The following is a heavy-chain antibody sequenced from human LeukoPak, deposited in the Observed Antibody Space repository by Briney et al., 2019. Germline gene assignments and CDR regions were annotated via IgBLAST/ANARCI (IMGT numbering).Heavy chain of an antibody. V-gene: IGHV1-18*04. CDR1: GYNFISSG. D-gene: IGHD6-19*01. Sequence: ASVKVSCKASGYNFISSGVTWVRQAPGQGLEWMGWISPYNGNTNFAQKLQGRVTMTTDTPTSTAYMELRSLTSDDTAVYYCAKIAVAGTLDYWGQGTLVTVSS. J-gene: IGHJ4*02. CDR2: ISPYNGNT. CDR3: AKIAVAGTLDY.